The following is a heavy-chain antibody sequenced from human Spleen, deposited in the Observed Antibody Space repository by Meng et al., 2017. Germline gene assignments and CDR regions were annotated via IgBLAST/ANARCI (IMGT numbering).Heavy chain of an antibody. V-gene: IGHV4-31*03. CDR3: ARGSTGWSTDYDY. CDR1: GDSISSDDYY. D-gene: IGHD6-19*01. CDR2: IYYSGTT. Sequence: QVHLQESGPGLVKLSQTLSLTCTVSGDSISSDDYYWSWIRQHPGKGLEWIGFIYYSGTTYYNPSLKSRVSISVDTSKNQFSLKLSSVTAADTAVYYCARGSTGWSTDYDYWGQGTLVTVSS. J-gene: IGHJ4*02.